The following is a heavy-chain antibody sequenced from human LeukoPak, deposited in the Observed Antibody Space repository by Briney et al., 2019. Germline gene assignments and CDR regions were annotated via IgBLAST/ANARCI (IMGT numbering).Heavy chain of an antibody. CDR1: GFTVSSNY. Sequence: KAGGSLRLSCAASGFTVSSNYMSWVRQAPGKGLEWVSILYSAGSTYYADSVRGRFTISRDSPKNTVCLQMNSLRAEDTAVYYCASGGVGARKFYSDPFHHWGQGTLVTVSS. V-gene: IGHV3-53*01. CDR3: ASGGVGARKFYSDPFHH. D-gene: IGHD3-3*01. J-gene: IGHJ4*02. CDR2: LYSAGST.